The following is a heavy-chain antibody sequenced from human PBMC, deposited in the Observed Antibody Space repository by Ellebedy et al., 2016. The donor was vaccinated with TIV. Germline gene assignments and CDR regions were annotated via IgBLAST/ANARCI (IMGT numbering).Heavy chain of an antibody. CDR1: GFTFRNYD. CDR3: ATPYCSGGSCPPEYFDL. Sequence: GESLKISCAASGFTFRNYDMSWVRQAPGKGLEWVSATSGSCGSTHYADSVKGRFTISRDNSKNTLYLQMNSLRAEDTAVYYCATPYCSGGSCPPEYFDLWGRGTLVTVSS. D-gene: IGHD2-15*01. CDR2: TSGSCGST. V-gene: IGHV3-23*01. J-gene: IGHJ2*01.